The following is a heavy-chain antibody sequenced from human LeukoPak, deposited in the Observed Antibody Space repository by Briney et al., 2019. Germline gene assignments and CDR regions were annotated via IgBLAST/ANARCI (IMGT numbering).Heavy chain of an antibody. CDR3: AKGKSSGWLYFDY. CDR2: ISGSGGTT. CDR1: GFTFSGYG. J-gene: IGHJ4*02. V-gene: IGHV3-23*01. Sequence: GGTLRPSCAASGFTFSGYGMSWVRQAPGKGLKWVSAISGSGGTTYYADSVRGRFTISRDNSKNTVYLQMNSLRAEDTAVYYCAKGKSSGWLYFDYWGQGTLVTVSS. D-gene: IGHD6-19*01.